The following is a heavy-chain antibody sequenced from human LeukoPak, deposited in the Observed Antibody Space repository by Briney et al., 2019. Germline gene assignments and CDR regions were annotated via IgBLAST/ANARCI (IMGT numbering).Heavy chain of an antibody. CDR1: GFTFSNAW. CDR2: TKTKTDGVTT. Sequence: GGSLRLSCAASGFTFSNAWMSWVRQAPGKGLEWVGLTKTKTDGVTTDYGAPVKGRFTISRDNSKNTLYLQMKSVKTKAIAVYYCTTDVGYYYDYNWFDPWGQGTLVTVSS. V-gene: IGHV3-15*01. D-gene: IGHD3-22*01. CDR3: TTDVGYYYDYNWFDP. J-gene: IGHJ5*02.